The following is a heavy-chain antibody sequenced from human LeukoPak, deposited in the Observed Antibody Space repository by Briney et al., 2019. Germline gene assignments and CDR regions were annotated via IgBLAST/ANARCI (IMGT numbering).Heavy chain of an antibody. V-gene: IGHV3-23*01. Sequence: SGGSLRLSCAASGFTFSSYAMSWVRQAPGKGLEWVSVISGSGGSTYYADSVKGRFTISRDNSKNTLYLQMNSLRAEDTAVYYCAKESWELRGRNWFDPWGQGTLVTVSS. CDR2: ISGSGGST. CDR1: GFTFSSYA. D-gene: IGHD1-26*01. CDR3: AKESWELRGRNWFDP. J-gene: IGHJ5*02.